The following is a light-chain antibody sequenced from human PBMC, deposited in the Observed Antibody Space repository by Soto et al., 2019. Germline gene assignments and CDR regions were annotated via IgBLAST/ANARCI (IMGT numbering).Light chain of an antibody. V-gene: IGKV3-15*01. J-gene: IGKJ1*01. CDR2: GAS. CDR3: QQSYNSPRT. Sequence: IVMTQSPATLSVSPGERATLSCRASQSVRSSVAWYQQIPGQAPRLLIYGASTRATGIPARISGSGSGTEFTLTISSLQSEDFATYYCQQSYNSPRTFGQGTKVDI. CDR1: QSVRSS.